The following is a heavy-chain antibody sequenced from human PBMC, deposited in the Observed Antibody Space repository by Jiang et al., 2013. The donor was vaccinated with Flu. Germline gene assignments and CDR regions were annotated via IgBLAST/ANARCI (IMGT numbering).Heavy chain of an antibody. Sequence: VQLLESGGGVVQPGRSLRLSCAATGFTFNNYGMHWVRQAPGKGLEWVALIWYDGSNKYYADSVKGLFTISRDNSKNTLYMQMNSLRVEDTAVYYCAKNPRVQMNYGMDVWGQGTTVTVSS. CDR2: IWYDGSNK. CDR1: GFTFNNYG. D-gene: IGHD5-24*01. J-gene: IGHJ6*02. CDR3: AKNPRVQMNYGMDV. V-gene: IGHV3-33*03.